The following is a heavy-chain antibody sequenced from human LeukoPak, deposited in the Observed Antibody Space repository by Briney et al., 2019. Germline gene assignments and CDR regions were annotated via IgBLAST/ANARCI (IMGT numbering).Heavy chain of an antibody. V-gene: IGHV4-4*07. J-gene: IGHJ3*02. CDR1: GGSISSYY. D-gene: IGHD3-22*01. CDR2: IYATGST. CDR3: ARDYYYHSSDPGGAFDI. Sequence: SETLSLTCTVSGGSISSYYWSWIRQPPGKGLEWIGRIYATGSTSYNPSLQSRVTISIDTSKNQFSLKLSSVNATDTAVYFCARDYYYHSSDPGGAFDIWGQGTLVTVSS.